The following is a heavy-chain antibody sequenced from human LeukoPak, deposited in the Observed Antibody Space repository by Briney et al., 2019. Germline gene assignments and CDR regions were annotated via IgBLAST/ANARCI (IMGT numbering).Heavy chain of an antibody. CDR1: GGSISSSSYY. Sequence: PSETLSLTCTVPGGSISSSSYYWGWIRQPPGKGLEWIGSIYYSGSTYYNPSLKSRVTISVDTSKNQFSLKLSSVTAEDTAVYYCAKDGCSSCYHWDAFDIWGQGTMVTVSS. V-gene: IGHV4-39*07. CDR3: AKDGCSSCYHWDAFDI. D-gene: IGHD2-2*01. CDR2: IYYSGST. J-gene: IGHJ3*02.